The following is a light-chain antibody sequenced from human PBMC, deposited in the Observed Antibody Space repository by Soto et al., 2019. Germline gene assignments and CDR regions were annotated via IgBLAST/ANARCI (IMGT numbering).Light chain of an antibody. CDR1: QSVLYSSNNKNY. J-gene: IGKJ5*01. V-gene: IGKV4-1*01. Sequence: DIVMTQSPDSLAVSLGERATINCKSSQSVLYSSNNKNYLAWYQQKPGQPPMLLIYWASTRESGVSDRFSGSGAGTDFTLTISNLQAEDVADYHRQQDYTTPPPFGQGTRLE. CDR3: QQDYTTPPP. CDR2: WAS.